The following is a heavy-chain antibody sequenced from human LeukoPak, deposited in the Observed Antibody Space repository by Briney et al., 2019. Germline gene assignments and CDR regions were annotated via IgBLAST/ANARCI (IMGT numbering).Heavy chain of an antibody. V-gene: IGHV4-59*12. J-gene: IGHJ4*02. Sequence: SETLSLTCTVSGGSISSYDWSWIRQPPGKGLEWIGYIYYSGSTNYNPSLKTRVTISVDTSKNQCSLKLSSVTASDTAVYHCARRGSMTGPPPLWGQGTLVTVSS. D-gene: IGHD6-6*01. CDR1: GGSISSYD. CDR3: ARRGSMTGPPPL. CDR2: IYYSGST.